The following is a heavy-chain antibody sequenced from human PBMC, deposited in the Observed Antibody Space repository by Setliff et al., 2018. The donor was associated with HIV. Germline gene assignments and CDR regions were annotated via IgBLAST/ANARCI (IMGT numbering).Heavy chain of an antibody. V-gene: IGHV4-39*07. Sequence: SETLSLTCIVSGGSISSSSYYWGWIRQPPGKGLEWIGTVYYSGSTYYNPSLKSRVTISVDTSKNQFSLKLSSVTAADTAVYYCARDDSSGWHFYYYYGMDVWGQGTTVTVSS. CDR2: VYYSGST. J-gene: IGHJ6*02. CDR1: GGSISSSSYY. D-gene: IGHD6-19*01. CDR3: ARDDSSGWHFYYYYGMDV.